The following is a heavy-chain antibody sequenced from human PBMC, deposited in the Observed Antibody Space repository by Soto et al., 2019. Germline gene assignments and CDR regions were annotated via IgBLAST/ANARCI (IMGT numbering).Heavy chain of an antibody. CDR3: ARGDGDYVWGSYSFNYYGMDV. J-gene: IGHJ6*02. CDR1: GYSFTSYW. D-gene: IGHD3-16*01. Sequence: GESLKISCKGSGYSFTSYWISWVRQMPGKGLEWMGRIDPSDSYTNYSPSFQGHVTISADKSISTAYLQWSSLKASDTAMYYCARGDGDYVWGSYSFNYYGMDVWGQGTTVTVS. V-gene: IGHV5-10-1*01. CDR2: IDPSDSYT.